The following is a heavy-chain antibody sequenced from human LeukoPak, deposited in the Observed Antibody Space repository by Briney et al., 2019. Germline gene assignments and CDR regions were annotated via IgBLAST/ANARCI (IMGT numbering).Heavy chain of an antibody. CDR1: GFTFSSYA. Sequence: GGSLRLSCAAPGFTFSSYAMHWVRQAPGMGLEWVAVISYDGSNKFYADSVKGRFTISRDNSKNTLYLQMSSLRAEDTAVYYCARPRAAIIPLAFDYWGQGTLVTVSS. J-gene: IGHJ4*02. V-gene: IGHV3-30*04. CDR2: ISYDGSNK. D-gene: IGHD5-18*01. CDR3: ARPRAAIIPLAFDY.